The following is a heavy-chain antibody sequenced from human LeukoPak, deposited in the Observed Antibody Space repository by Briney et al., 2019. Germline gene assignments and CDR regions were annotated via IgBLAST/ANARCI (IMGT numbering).Heavy chain of an antibody. CDR3: AREGITVTTYYFDY. V-gene: IGHV3-74*01. CDR1: GFTFSSYW. CDR2: INSDGSST. D-gene: IGHD4-17*01. J-gene: IGHJ4*02. Sequence: PGGSLRLSCAASGFTFSSYWMHWVRHAPGKGLVWVSRINSDGSSTSYADSAKGRFTISRDNSKNTLYLQMNSLRAEDTAVYYCAREGITVTTYYFDYWGQGTLVTVSS.